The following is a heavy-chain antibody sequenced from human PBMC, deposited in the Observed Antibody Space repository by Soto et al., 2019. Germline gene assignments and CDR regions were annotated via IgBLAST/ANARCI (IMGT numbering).Heavy chain of an antibody. CDR2: IYYSGST. CDR3: ARGIYLSQLYWFDP. D-gene: IGHD5-18*01. CDR1: GGAISSSSYY. V-gene: IGHV4-39*07. J-gene: IGHJ5*02. Sequence: PSETLSLTCTVSGGAISSSSYYWGWIRQPPGKWLEWIGSIYYSGSTYYNPSLKSRVTISVDTSKNQFSLKLSSVTAADTAVYYCARGIYLSQLYWFDPWGQGTLVTVS.